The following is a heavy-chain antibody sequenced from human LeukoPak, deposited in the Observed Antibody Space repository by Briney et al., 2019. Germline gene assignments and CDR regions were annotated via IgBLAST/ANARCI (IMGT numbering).Heavy chain of an antibody. CDR2: IYHSGST. Sequence: SETLSLTCTVSGYSISSGYYWGWIRQPPGKGLEWIGSIYHSGSTYYNPSLKSRVTISGDTSKNQFSLKLSSVTAADTAVYYCARESGEYYDFWSGYWYYFDYWGQGTLVTVSS. CDR3: ARESGEYYDFWSGYWYYFDY. D-gene: IGHD3-3*01. CDR1: GYSISSGYY. V-gene: IGHV4-38-2*02. J-gene: IGHJ4*02.